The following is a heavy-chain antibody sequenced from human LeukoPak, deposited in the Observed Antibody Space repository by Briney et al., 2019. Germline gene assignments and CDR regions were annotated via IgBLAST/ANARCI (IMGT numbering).Heavy chain of an antibody. J-gene: IGHJ4*02. V-gene: IGHV3-74*01. D-gene: IGHD3-16*01. CDR2: INGDGSNS. CDR3: ARTSPTSHFDF. CDR1: GFTCTIYW. Sequence: GGSLRLSCVASGFTCTIYWMHWVPQAPGKGLVWVSRINGDGSNSNYADSVKGRFTISRDNARNTLDLQMNGLRAEDTALYYCARTSPTSHFDFWGQGTLVTVSS.